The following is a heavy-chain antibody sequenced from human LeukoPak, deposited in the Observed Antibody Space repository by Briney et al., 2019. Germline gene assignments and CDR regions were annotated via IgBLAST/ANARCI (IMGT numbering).Heavy chain of an antibody. D-gene: IGHD6-19*01. J-gene: IGHJ4*02. CDR1: GGSFSGYY. CDR2: INHSGST. CDR3: ARRAYSSGWLIDY. Sequence: NPSETLSLTCAVYGGSFSGYYWSWIRQPPGKGLEWIGEINHSGSTNYNPSLKSRVTISVDTSKNQFSLKLSSVTAADTAVYYCARRAYSSGWLIDYWGQGTLVTVSS. V-gene: IGHV4-34*01.